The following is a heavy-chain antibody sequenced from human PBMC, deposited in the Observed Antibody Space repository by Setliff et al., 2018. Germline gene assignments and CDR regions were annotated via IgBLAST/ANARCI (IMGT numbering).Heavy chain of an antibody. CDR1: GYTFTSYA. V-gene: IGHV7-4-1*02. CDR2: ISTNNGNP. J-gene: IGHJ5*02. D-gene: IGHD2-15*01. CDR3: VRGGSGAFDP. Sequence: ASVKVSCKASGYTFTSYAMHWVRQAPGQRLEWMGWISTNNGNPTYAQVFTGRFVFSLDTSLNTAYLQISSLEAEDTALYYCVRGGSGAFDPWGQGTLVTVSS.